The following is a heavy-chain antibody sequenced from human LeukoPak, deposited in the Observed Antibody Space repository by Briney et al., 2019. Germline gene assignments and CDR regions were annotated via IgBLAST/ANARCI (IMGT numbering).Heavy chain of an antibody. CDR1: GFTFSSYS. CDR2: ISSSSGTI. CDR3: AREGSGWLYDY. D-gene: IGHD6-19*01. J-gene: IGHJ4*02. Sequence: PGGSLRLSCAASGFTFSSYSMNWVRQAPGKGLEWVSYISSSSGTIYYADSVKGRFTISRDNAKNSLYLQMNSLRAEDTAVYYCAREGSGWLYDYWGQGTLVTVSS. V-gene: IGHV3-48*01.